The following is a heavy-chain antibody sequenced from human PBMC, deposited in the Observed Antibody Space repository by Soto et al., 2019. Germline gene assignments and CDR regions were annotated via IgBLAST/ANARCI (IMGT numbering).Heavy chain of an antibody. CDR3: ARGPHDFTYYYYYGMDA. V-gene: IGHV3-53*01. CDR2: IYSGGST. Sequence: EVQLVESGGGLIQPGGSLRLSCAASGFTVSSNYMSWVRQAPGKGLEWVSVIYSGGSTYYADSVKGRFTISRDNSKNTLYLQMNSLRAEDTAVYYCARGPHDFTYYYYYGMDAWGQGTTVTVSS. J-gene: IGHJ6*02. CDR1: GFTVSSNY. D-gene: IGHD3-3*01.